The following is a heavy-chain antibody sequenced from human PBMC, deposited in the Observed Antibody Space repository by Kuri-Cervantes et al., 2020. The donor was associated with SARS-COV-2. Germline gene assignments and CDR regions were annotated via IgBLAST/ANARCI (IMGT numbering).Heavy chain of an antibody. CDR1: GGSFSGYY. CDR3: ARSRRVWFDP. V-gene: IGHV4-34*01. J-gene: IGHJ5*02. Sequence: SETLSLTCAVYGGSFSGYYWSWIRQPPGKGLEWIGEIHHSGSTNYNPSLKSRVTISVETSKNQFSLKLSSVTAADTAVYYCARSRRVWFDPWGQGTLVTVSS. D-gene: IGHD1-14*01. CDR2: IHHSGST.